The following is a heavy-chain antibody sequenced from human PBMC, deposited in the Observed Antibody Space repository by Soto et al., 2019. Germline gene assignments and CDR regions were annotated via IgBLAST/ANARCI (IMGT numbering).Heavy chain of an antibody. J-gene: IGHJ3*02. Sequence: QLQLQESGSGLVKPSQTLSLTCTVSGDSISSGGYSWSWIRQPPGKGLEWIGYIYHSGSAYYNASLKSRVTTSVDTAKNQFSLTLSSVTAADTAVYYCARKSRNAFDIWGQGTMVTVSS. CDR1: GDSISSGGYS. V-gene: IGHV4-30-2*01. CDR3: ARKSRNAFDI. CDR2: IYHSGSA.